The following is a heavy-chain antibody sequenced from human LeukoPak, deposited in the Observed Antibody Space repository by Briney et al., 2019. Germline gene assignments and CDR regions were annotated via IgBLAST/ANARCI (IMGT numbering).Heavy chain of an antibody. CDR2: ISAYNGNT. Sequence: GASVKVSCKASGYTFTIYVISWVRPAPGQGLEWMGWISAYNGNTNYAQKLQGRVTMTTQTSTSTAYMELRRLRYDDTAVYYCARGGYYYDSSGQKTDSWGQGTLVTVSS. D-gene: IGHD3-22*01. J-gene: IGHJ4*02. CDR3: ARGGYYYDSSGQKTDS. CDR1: GYTFTIYV. V-gene: IGHV1-18*01.